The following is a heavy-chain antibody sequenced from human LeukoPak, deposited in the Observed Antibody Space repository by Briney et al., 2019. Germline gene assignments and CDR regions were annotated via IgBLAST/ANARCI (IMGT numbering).Heavy chain of an antibody. Sequence: GGSLRLSCAASGFTLSTYDMHWVRQAPGKGLEWVSVSWYDGSREYYADSVKGRFTISRDSSKNTVYLQMNGLRAEDTAVCYCARGSGSNHAYFDYWGQGTLVTVAS. CDR3: ARGSGSNHAYFDY. CDR1: GFTLSTYD. J-gene: IGHJ4*02. D-gene: IGHD3-3*01. V-gene: IGHV3-33*01. CDR2: SWYDGSRE.